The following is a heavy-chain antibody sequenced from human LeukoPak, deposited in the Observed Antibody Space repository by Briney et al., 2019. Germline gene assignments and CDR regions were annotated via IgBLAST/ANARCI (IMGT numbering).Heavy chain of an antibody. Sequence: ASVTVSCKASGCTFTGYYIQWVRQAPGQGLEWMGWSNPGGTNYAQKFQGRVTMTRDSSISTAYMELSSLRSDDTAVYYCARGVVAATFYYYMDVWGKGTTVTVSS. CDR2: SNPGGT. CDR1: GCTFTGYY. J-gene: IGHJ6*03. CDR3: ARGVVAATFYYYMDV. D-gene: IGHD2-15*01. V-gene: IGHV1-2*02.